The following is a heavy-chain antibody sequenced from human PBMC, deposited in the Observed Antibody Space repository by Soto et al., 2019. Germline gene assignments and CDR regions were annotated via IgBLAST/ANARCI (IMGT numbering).Heavy chain of an antibody. V-gene: IGHV1-18*01. CDR2: ISAHNGNT. D-gene: IGHD1-1*01. Sequence: QVHLVQSGAEVKKPGASVKVSCKGSGYTFTSYGITWVRQAPGQVLEWMGWISAHNGNTDYAQRLQGRVTVTRDTCTSPAYIELRSLRSDDTAVYYCARGRYGDYWGQGALVTVS. CDR1: GYTFTSYG. J-gene: IGHJ4*02. CDR3: ARGRYGDY.